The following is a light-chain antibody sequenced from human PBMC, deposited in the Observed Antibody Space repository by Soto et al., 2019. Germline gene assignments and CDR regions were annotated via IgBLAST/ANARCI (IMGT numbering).Light chain of an antibody. Sequence: DIQMTQSPCSLSASVGDRVTITCRTSEGIRNYLAWYQQKPGKVPKLLIYTASTLQSGVPSRFSGSGSGTDFTLTISSLQPEDVATYYCQKYSGPPYTFGQGTKLEIK. CDR2: TAS. V-gene: IGKV1-27*01. J-gene: IGKJ2*01. CDR3: QKYSGPPYT. CDR1: EGIRNY.